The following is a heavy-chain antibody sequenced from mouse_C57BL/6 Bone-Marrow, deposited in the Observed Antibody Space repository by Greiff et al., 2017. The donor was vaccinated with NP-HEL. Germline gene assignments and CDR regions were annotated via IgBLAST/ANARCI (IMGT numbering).Heavy chain of an antibody. CDR1: GYTFTSYW. J-gene: IGHJ3*01. D-gene: IGHD2-5*01. V-gene: IGHV1-55*01. Sequence: VQLQQPGAELVKPGASVKMSCKASGYTFTSYWITWVKQRPGQGLEWIGDIYPGSGSTNYNEKFKSKATLTVDTSSSTAYMQLSSLTSEDSAVYYCARTYYSNDGFAYWGQGTLVTVSA. CDR2: IYPGSGST. CDR3: ARTYYSNDGFAY.